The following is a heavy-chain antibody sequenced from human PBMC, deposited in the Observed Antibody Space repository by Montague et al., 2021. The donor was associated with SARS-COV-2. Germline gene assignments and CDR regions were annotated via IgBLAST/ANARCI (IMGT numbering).Heavy chain of an antibody. J-gene: IGHJ3*01. Sequence: PALLKPTQTLTLTCTFSGFSLGTSGVGVGWIRQPPGKALEWLALIYWNDDKRYSPSLTSRLTITKDTSKNQVVLTMANMDPVDTATYYCARTTDCGYSYGRCTYAFDFWGQGTMVTVSS. CDR2: IYWNDDK. V-gene: IGHV2-5*01. CDR3: ARTTDCGYSYGRCTYAFDF. D-gene: IGHD5-18*01. CDR1: GFSLGTSGVG.